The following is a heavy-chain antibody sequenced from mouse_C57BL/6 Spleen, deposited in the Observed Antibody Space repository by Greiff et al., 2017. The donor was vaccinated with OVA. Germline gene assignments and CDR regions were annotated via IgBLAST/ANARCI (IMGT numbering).Heavy chain of an antibody. J-gene: IGHJ1*03. CDR3: AMGDYYGSPWYIDV. CDR1: GYTFTSYW. CDR2: IDPSDSET. Sequence: QVQLQQPGAELVRPGSSVKLSCKASGYTFTSYWMHWVKQRPIQGLEWIGNIDPSDSETHYNQKFKDKATLTVDKSSSTAYMQLSSLTSEDSAVYYSAMGDYYGSPWYIDVWGTGTTVTVSS. V-gene: IGHV1-52*01. D-gene: IGHD1-1*01.